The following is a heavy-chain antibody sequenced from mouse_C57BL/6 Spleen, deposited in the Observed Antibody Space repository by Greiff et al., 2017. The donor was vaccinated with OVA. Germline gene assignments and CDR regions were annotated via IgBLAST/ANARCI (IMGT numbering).Heavy chain of an antibody. CDR1: GYTFTSYW. CDR3: ARSGYSNYYFDY. D-gene: IGHD2-5*01. Sequence: VKLQQPGTELVKPGASVKLSCKASGYTFTSYWMHWVKQRPGQGLEWIGNINPSNGGTNYNEKFKSKATLTVDKSSSTAYMQLSSLTSEDSAVYYCARSGYSNYYFDYWGQGTTLTVSS. J-gene: IGHJ2*01. CDR2: INPSNGGT. V-gene: IGHV1-53*01.